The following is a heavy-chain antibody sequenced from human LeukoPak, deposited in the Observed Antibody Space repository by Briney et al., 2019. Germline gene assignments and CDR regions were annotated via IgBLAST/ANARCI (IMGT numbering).Heavy chain of an antibody. D-gene: IGHD4-11*01. V-gene: IGHV4-31*03. Sequence: SETLSLTCTVSGASISIGFYYWSWIRQHPGKGLEWIGYIYYSGSIYYNPSLKSRVTMSVDTSKNQFSLKLSSVTAADTAVYYCARGPYRNSFDYWGQGTLVTVSS. J-gene: IGHJ4*02. CDR1: GASISIGFYY. CDR3: ARGPYRNSFDY. CDR2: IYYSGSI.